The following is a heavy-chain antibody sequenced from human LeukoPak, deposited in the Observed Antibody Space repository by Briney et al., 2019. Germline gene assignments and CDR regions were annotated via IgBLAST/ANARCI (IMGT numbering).Heavy chain of an antibody. CDR3: ARQSGGSHVFFDY. CDR1: GGSLSTYY. CDR2: ISATRNS. V-gene: IGHV4-4*07. Sequence: PSETLSLTCTVSGGSLSTYYWSWIRQPAGKGLEWIGRISATRNSNYNPSLKSRVTISVDKSKDQFSLKLTSVTAADTVVYFCARQSGGSHVFFDYWGRGTLVTVSS. D-gene: IGHD2-15*01. J-gene: IGHJ4*02.